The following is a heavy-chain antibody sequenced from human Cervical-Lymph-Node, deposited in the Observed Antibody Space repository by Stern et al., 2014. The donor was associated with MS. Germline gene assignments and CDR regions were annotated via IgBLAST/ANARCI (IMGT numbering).Heavy chain of an antibody. CDR2: ISAHNDNT. CDR1: GYNFLSYG. V-gene: IGHV1-18*01. Sequence: QVQLVESGTEVKKPGASVKVSCKSSGYNFLSYGLTWVRQAPGQGLEWMGWISAHNDNTIYAERFEGRVTMTADTSTNTGYMELRSLRADDTAVYYCARDLTTFGVVRFDPWGQGTLVIVSS. CDR3: ARDLTTFGVVRFDP. D-gene: IGHD3-3*01. J-gene: IGHJ5*02.